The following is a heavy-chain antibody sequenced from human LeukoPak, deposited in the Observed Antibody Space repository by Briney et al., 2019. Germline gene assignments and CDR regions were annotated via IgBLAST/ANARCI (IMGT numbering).Heavy chain of an antibody. J-gene: IGHJ4*02. D-gene: IGHD1-1*01. CDR1: GYSISNGHV. Sequence: SETLSLTCSVSGYSISNGHVWAWIRQPPGKGLEWIGTIHHSGNTYYNPSLQSRVTVSVDTSRNQFSLRVYSVTAADTGAYYCARIDWTRDSWGQGTLVTVSS. CDR2: IHHSGNT. CDR3: ARIDWTRDS. V-gene: IGHV4-38-2*02.